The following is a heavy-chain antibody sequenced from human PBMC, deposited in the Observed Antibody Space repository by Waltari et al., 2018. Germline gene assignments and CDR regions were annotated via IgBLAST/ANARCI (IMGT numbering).Heavy chain of an antibody. J-gene: IGHJ6*02. V-gene: IGHV3-66*01. CDR2: IYRGGST. Sequence: EVQLVASGGGLVQPGGSVRLSCTACGSTVGNNYMNWVRQAPGMGLEWVSLIYRGGSTDYADAVKGRFTISRDSSKNTLYLQMNSLRAEDSAVYDWARDGNGGGVWGRGTTVTVSS. D-gene: IGHD3-16*01. CDR1: GSTVGNNY. CDR3: ARDGNGGGV.